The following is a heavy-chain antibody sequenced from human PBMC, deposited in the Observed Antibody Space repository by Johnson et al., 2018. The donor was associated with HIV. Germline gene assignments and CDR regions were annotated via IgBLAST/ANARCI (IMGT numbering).Heavy chain of an antibody. J-gene: IGHJ3*02. D-gene: IGHD3-10*01. CDR2: TRNKANSYTT. Sequence: VQLVESGGGLVKPGGSLRLSCAAPGLTFSDYYMTWIRQAPGKGLEWVGRTRNKANSYTTDYAASVKGRFTISRDDSKNSLYLQMNSLIPEDTAVYYCCYGSGTYDGPAFDIWGQGTMVTVSS. V-gene: IGHV3-72*01. CDR1: GLTFSDYY. CDR3: CYGSGTYDGPAFDI.